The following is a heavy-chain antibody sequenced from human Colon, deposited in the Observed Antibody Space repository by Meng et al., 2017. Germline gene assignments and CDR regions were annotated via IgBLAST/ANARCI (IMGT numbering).Heavy chain of an antibody. J-gene: IGHJ4*02. D-gene: IGHD3-3*01. Sequence: GGSLRLSCAASGFTLSSNYAMTWVRQAPGKGLEWVSGIRRDGSTIYADAVKGRLTLSRDDSKNALYLYMNSLRDDDKAIYYCAKGSGGEWFLDNWGRGTLVTVSS. CDR2: IRRDGST. V-gene: IGHV3-23*01. CDR3: AKGSGGEWFLDN. CDR1: GFTLSSNYA.